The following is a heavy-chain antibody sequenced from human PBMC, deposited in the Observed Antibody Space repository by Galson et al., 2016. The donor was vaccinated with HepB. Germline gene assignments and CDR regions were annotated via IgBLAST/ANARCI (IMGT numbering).Heavy chain of an antibody. J-gene: IGHJ4*02. CDR2: IAYEGTVR. D-gene: IGHD3-16*02. CDR3: AKESLPFAASYQTAKY. V-gene: IGHV3-30*18. CDR1: GFSFSDYG. Sequence: SLRLSCAVSGFSFSDYGMHWVRQAPGKGLGWLAVIAYEGTVRKYADSVKGRFIISRDDSKNTLYLQMNSLRPDDTAVYFCAKESLPFAASYQTAKYSGQGTLVIVSS.